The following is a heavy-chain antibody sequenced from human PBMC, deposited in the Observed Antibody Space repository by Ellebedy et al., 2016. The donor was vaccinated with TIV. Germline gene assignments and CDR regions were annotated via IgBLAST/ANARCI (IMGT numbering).Heavy chain of an antibody. D-gene: IGHD3-9*01. J-gene: IGHJ4*02. CDR3: VKDAELGGYFDWLFLFDH. CDR1: GFIFSSSA. V-gene: IGHV3-64D*06. CDR2: ISSKGGST. Sequence: GGSLRLXCSASGFIFSSSAMHWVRQAPGRGLEYVSGISSKGGSTHYADSVKGRFSISRDNSRTTLYLQMSSLRPEDTAVYYCVKDAELGGYFDWLFLFDHWGQGTLVTVSS.